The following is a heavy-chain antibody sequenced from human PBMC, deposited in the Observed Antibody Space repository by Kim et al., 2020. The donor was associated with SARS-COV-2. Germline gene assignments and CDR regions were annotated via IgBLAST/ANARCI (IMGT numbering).Heavy chain of an antibody. CDR3: ARQRIAAAGKGRFDP. CDR2: IYHSGST. CDR1: GYSIGNAYY. D-gene: IGHD6-13*01. V-gene: IGHV4-38-2*02. J-gene: IGHJ5*02. Sequence: SETLSLTCTVSGYSIGNAYYWGWIRQPPGKGLEWIGSIYHSGSTYYNPSLKSRVTMSVDTSKNHFSLKLSSVTAADTAVYYCARQRIAAAGKGRFDPWG.